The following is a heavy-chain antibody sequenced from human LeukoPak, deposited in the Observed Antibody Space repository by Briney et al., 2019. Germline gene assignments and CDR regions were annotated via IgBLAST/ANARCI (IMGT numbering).Heavy chain of an antibody. CDR3: ARVRRYFDWPTPPNFDY. J-gene: IGHJ4*02. Sequence: ASVKVSCKASGYIFTSYGISWVRQAPGQGLEWMGWISAYNGNTNYAQKLQGRVTMTTDTSTSTAYMELRSLRSDDTAVYYCARVRRYFDWPTPPNFDYWGQGTLVTVSS. D-gene: IGHD3-9*01. V-gene: IGHV1-18*01. CDR2: ISAYNGNT. CDR1: GYIFTSYG.